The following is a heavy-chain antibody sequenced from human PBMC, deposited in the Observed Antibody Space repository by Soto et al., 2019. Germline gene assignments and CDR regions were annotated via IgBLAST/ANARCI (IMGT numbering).Heavy chain of an antibody. CDR3: ARELVAEAATPPRWFDP. CDR1: GGSFSGYY. J-gene: IGHJ5*02. Sequence: QVQLQQWGAGLLKPSETLSLTCAVYGGSFSGYYWSWIRQPPGKGLEWIGEINHSGSTNYNPSLKSRATISVXXSXNPXSLKLTSVTAADTAVYYCARELVAEAATPPRWFDPWGQGTLVTVSS. V-gene: IGHV4-34*01. D-gene: IGHD2-15*01. CDR2: INHSGST.